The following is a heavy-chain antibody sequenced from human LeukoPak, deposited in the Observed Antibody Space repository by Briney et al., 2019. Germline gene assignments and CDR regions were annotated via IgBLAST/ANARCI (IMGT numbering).Heavy chain of an antibody. V-gene: IGHV3-9*01. D-gene: IGHD6-19*01. CDR3: AKDTGIAVAGSFDY. CDR2: ISWNSGSI. Sequence: PGGSLRLSCAASGFTFDDYAMHWVRQAPGKGLEWVSGISWNSGSIGYADSVKGRLTISRDNAKNSLYLQMNSLRAEDTALYYCAKDTGIAVAGSFDYWGQGALVTVSS. J-gene: IGHJ4*02. CDR1: GFTFDDYA.